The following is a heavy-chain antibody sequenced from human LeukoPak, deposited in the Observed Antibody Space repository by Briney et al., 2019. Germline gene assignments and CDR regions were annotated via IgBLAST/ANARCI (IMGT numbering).Heavy chain of an antibody. CDR1: GYTFTGYY. CDR2: INPNSGGT. V-gene: IGHV1-2*02. D-gene: IGHD4-17*01. Sequence: ASVKVSCKASGYTFTGYYMHWVRQAPGQGLEWMAWINPNSGGTNYAQKFQGRVTMTRDTSISTAYMNLSRLRSDDTAVYYCARAYYGDYYCYGMDVWGQGTTVTVSS. CDR3: ARAYYGDYYCYGMDV. J-gene: IGHJ6*02.